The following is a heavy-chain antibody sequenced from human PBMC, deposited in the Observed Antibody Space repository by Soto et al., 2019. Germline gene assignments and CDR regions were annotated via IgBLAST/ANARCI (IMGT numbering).Heavy chain of an antibody. J-gene: IGHJ4*02. D-gene: IGHD1-26*01. CDR3: AKEGGLSGSYYISSSYYFDY. CDR1: GFTFSSYG. V-gene: IGHV3-30*18. Sequence: QVQLVESGGGVVQPGRSLRLSCAASGFTFSSYGMHWVRQAPGKGLEWVAIISYDGSNTYYADSVKGRFTISRDNSKNRLYLQMNSRRAEDTSVYYCAKEGGLSGSYYISSSYYFDYWAQGTRVTVPS. CDR2: ISYDGSNT.